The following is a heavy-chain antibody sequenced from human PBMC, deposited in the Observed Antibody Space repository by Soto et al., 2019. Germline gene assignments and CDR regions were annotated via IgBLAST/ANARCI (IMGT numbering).Heavy chain of an antibody. CDR2: ISAYNGNT. V-gene: IGHV1-18*01. Sequence: ASVKVSCKASGYTFTSYGISWVRQPPGQGLEWMGWISAYNGNTNYAQKLQGRVTMTTDTSTSTAYMELRSLRSDDTAVYYCARPSQPSSKAHTYWYFDLWGRGTLVTVSS. J-gene: IGHJ2*01. CDR1: GYTFTSYG. CDR3: ARPSQPSSKAHTYWYFDL.